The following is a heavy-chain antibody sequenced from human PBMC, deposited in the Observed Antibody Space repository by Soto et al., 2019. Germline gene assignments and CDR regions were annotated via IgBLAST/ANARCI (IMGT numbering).Heavy chain of an antibody. J-gene: IGHJ6*02. Sequence: GASVKVSCKTSGYTFTSYGISWVRQAPGQGLEWLGWISGYDGRTNLAQKVQDRVTMTTDTSTSTVYMELRSLRSYDTAVYYCAREGDVPYYYYGMDVWGQGTTVTVSS. CDR3: AREGDVPYYYYGMDV. D-gene: IGHD2-21*02. CDR1: GYTFTSYG. CDR2: ISGYDGRT. V-gene: IGHV1-18*01.